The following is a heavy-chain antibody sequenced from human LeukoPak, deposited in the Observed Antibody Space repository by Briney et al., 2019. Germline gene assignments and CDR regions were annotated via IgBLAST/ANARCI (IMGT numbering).Heavy chain of an antibody. Sequence: GGSLRLSCAASGFTFSSYWMHWVRQAPGKGLVWVSSISSISSSYIYYADSVKGRFTTSRDNARNSLYLQMNSLRAEDTAVYYCAREHSGYDFPGRDYYYMDVWGKGTTVTVSS. CDR2: ISSISSSYI. CDR3: AREHSGYDFPGRDYYYMDV. V-gene: IGHV3-21*01. J-gene: IGHJ6*03. D-gene: IGHD5-12*01. CDR1: GFTFSSYW.